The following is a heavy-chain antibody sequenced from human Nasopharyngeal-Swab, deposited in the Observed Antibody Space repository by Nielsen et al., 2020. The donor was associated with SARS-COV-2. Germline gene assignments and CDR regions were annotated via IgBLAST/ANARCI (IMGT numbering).Heavy chain of an antibody. CDR2: IEDYGSEK. J-gene: IGHJ6*03. CDR3: AREGSDSSGPGEYYYFYMGV. D-gene: IGHD6-19*01. CDR1: GFTFSNYW. V-gene: IGHV3-7*01. Sequence: GESLKISCAASGFTFSNYWMTWVRQAPGKGLEWVATIEDYGSEKYYVDSVKGRFTISRDNAKNSLYLQMNSLRAEDTAVYYCAREGSDSSGPGEYYYFYMGVWGKGTTVTVSS.